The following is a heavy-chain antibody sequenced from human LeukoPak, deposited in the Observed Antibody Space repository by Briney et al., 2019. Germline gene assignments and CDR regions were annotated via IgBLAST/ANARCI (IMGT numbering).Heavy chain of an antibody. J-gene: IGHJ4*02. D-gene: IGHD2-2*02. V-gene: IGHV4-39*01. Sequence: SETLSLTCTVSGGSISSSSYYWGWIRQPPRKGLEWIGSIYYSGSTYYNPSLKSRVTISVDTSKNQFSLKLSSVTAADTAVYYCARVPCSSTSCYKLVDYWGQGTLVTVSS. CDR3: ARVPCSSTSCYKLVDY. CDR1: GGSISSSSYY. CDR2: IYYSGST.